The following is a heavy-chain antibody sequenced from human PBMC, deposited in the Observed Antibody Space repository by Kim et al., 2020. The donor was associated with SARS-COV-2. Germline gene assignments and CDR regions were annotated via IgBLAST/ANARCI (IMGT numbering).Heavy chain of an antibody. D-gene: IGHD1-1*01. CDR2: IYYSGST. CDR1: GVSISSYY. J-gene: IGHJ6*02. CDR3: ARGSGTHGMDV. V-gene: IGHV4-59*01. Sequence: SETLSLTCSVSGVSISSYYWSWIRQPPGKGLESIGYIYYSGSTTYNPSLKSRVTISVDMSKNHFSLKLSSVTAADTAVYYCARGSGTHGMDVWGQGTTVT.